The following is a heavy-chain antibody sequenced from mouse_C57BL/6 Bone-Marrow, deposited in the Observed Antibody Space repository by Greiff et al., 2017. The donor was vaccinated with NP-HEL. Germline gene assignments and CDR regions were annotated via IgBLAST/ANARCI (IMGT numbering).Heavy chain of an antibody. D-gene: IGHD1-1*01. CDR1: GYTFTSYW. Sequence: VQLQQPGAELVRPGTSVKLSCKASGYTFTSYWMHWVKQRPGQGLEWIGVIDPSDSYTNYNQKFKGKATLTVDTSSCTAYMQLSSLTSEDSAVYYCARDYYGSSPDYWGQGTTLTVSS. CDR2: IDPSDSYT. J-gene: IGHJ2*01. V-gene: IGHV1-59*01. CDR3: ARDYYGSSPDY.